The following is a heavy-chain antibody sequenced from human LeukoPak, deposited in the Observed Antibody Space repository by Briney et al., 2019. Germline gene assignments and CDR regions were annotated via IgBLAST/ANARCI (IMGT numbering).Heavy chain of an antibody. Sequence: SETLSLTCTVSGGSISSGGYYWSWIRQPPGKGLEWIGYIYHSGSTYYNPSLKSRVTISVDRSKNQFSLKLSSVTAADTAVYYCARGYLDYYYGMDVWGQGTTVTVSS. CDR1: GGSISSGGYY. CDR3: ARGYLDYYYGMDV. D-gene: IGHD1-26*01. CDR2: IYHSGST. J-gene: IGHJ6*02. V-gene: IGHV4-30-2*01.